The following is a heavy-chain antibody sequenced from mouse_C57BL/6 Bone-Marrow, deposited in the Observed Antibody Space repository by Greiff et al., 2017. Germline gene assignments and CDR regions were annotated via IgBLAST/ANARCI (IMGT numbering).Heavy chain of an antibody. J-gene: IGHJ1*03. D-gene: IGHD1-1*01. CDR1: GFTFSDYY. V-gene: IGHV5-12*01. CDR3: ARPPYYYGSSYWYFDV. CDR2: ISNGGGST. Sequence: DVQLVESGGGLVQPGGSLKLSCAASGFTFSDYYMYWVRQTPEKRLEWVAYISNGGGSTYYPDTVKGRFTISRDNAKNTLYLQMSRLKSEDTAMYYCARPPYYYGSSYWYFDVWGTGTTVTVSS.